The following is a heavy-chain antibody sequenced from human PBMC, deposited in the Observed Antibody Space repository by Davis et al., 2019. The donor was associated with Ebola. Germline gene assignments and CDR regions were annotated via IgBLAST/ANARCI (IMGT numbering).Heavy chain of an antibody. CDR2: INHSGST. J-gene: IGHJ5*02. Sequence: MPSETLSLTCAVYGGSFSGYYWSWIRQPPGKGLEWIGEINHSGSTNYNPSLKSRVTISVDTSKNQLSLKLSSVTAADTAVYYCARVAAMCWFDPWGQGTLVTVSS. CDR1: GGSFSGYY. V-gene: IGHV4-34*01. CDR3: ARVAAMCWFDP. D-gene: IGHD2-2*01.